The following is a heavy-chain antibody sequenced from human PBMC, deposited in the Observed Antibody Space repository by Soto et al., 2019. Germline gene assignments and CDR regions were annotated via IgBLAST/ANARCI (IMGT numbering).Heavy chain of an antibody. D-gene: IGHD3-9*01. CDR1: GGSISSGGYS. V-gene: IGHV4-30-2*01. CDR2: IYHSGST. CDR3: ARDDYDFLTVYYHAS. Sequence: TLSLTCAVSGGSISSGGYSWSWIRQPPGKGLEWIGYIYHSGSTYYNPSLKSRVTISVDRSKNQFSLKLSSVTAADTALYYCARDDYDFLTVYYHASWGQGTLVTAS. J-gene: IGHJ5*02.